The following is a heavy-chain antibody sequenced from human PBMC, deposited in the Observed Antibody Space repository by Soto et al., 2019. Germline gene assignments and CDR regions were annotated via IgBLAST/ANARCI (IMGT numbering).Heavy chain of an antibody. CDR1: GGSISSYF. Sequence: PSETLSLTCTVSGGSISSYFYIWVRQPPGKGLEWIGSVYYTGTTDYNPSLKSRVTISVDTSKNQFSLKLSSVTAADTAVYYCARGPAYCGGDCYSGVDYWGQGTLVTVSS. J-gene: IGHJ4*02. CDR3: ARGPAYCGGDCYSGVDY. V-gene: IGHV4-59*12. CDR2: VYYTGTT. D-gene: IGHD2-21*02.